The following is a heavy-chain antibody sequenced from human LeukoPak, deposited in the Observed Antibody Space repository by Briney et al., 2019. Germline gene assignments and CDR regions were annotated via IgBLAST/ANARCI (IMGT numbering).Heavy chain of an antibody. CDR3: ARGQYSYGWLNYYYYYMDV. CDR1: GYTFTSYG. V-gene: IGHV1-18*01. J-gene: IGHJ6*03. CDR2: ISAYNGHT. Sequence: GASVKVSCKASGYTFTSYGISWVRQAPGQGLEWMGWISAYNGHTNYAQKLQGRVTMTTDTSTSTAYMELSSLRSEDTAVYYCARGQYSYGWLNYYYYYMDVWGKGTTVTISS. D-gene: IGHD5-18*01.